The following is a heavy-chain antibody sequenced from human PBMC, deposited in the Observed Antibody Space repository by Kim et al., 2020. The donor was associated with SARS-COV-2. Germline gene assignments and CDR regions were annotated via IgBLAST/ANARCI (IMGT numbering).Heavy chain of an antibody. CDR3: AGILTGYSKYYFDY. CDR2: IYYSGST. Sequence: SETLSLTCTVSGGSISSYYWSWIRQPPGKGLEWIGYIYYSGSTNYNPSLKSRVTISVDTSKNQFSLKLSSVTAADTAVYYCAGILTGYSKYYFDYWGLGT. CDR1: GGSISSYY. V-gene: IGHV4-59*01. J-gene: IGHJ4*02. D-gene: IGHD3-9*01.